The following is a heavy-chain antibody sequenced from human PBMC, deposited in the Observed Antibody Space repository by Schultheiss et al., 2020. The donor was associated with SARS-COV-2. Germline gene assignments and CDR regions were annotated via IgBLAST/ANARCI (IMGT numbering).Heavy chain of an antibody. CDR1: GGSFSGYY. CDR2: IYYSGST. CDR3: ARGEADYGDYIFDP. Sequence: SETLSLTCAVYGGSFSGYYWNWIRQPPGKGLEWIGYIYYSGSTYYNPSLKSRVTISVDTSKNQFSLKLSSVTAADTAVYYCARGEADYGDYIFDPWGQGTLVTVSS. V-gene: IGHV4-34*09. J-gene: IGHJ5*02. D-gene: IGHD4-17*01.